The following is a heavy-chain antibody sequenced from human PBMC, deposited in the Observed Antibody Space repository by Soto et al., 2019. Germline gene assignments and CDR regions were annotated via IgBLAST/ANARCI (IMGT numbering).Heavy chain of an antibody. J-gene: IGHJ6*03. CDR2: INPNSGGT. CDR1: GYTFTGYH. V-gene: IGHV1-2*02. D-gene: IGHD4-17*01. Sequence: ASLTLYRKTSGYTFTGYHIHWLRKDPGQRLEWMGWINPNSGGTNYAQKFQGRVTMTRDTSISTAYMELSRLRSDDTAVYYCAIDPVIYGDYHGYYYLTAFRGTGTTVA. CDR3: AIDPVIYGDYHGYYYLTAF.